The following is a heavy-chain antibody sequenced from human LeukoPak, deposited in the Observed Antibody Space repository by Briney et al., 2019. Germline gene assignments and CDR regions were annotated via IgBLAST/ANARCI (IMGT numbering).Heavy chain of an antibody. J-gene: IGHJ4*02. Sequence: PGRSLRLSCAASGFTFSSYGMHWVRQAPGKGLEWVAVIWYDGSNKYYADSVKGRFTISRDNSKNTLYLQMNSLRAEDTAVYYCAKDLGVYSSSWDYFDYWGQGTLVTVSS. D-gene: IGHD6-13*01. CDR2: IWYDGSNK. CDR1: GFTFSSYG. CDR3: AKDLGVYSSSWDYFDY. V-gene: IGHV3-33*06.